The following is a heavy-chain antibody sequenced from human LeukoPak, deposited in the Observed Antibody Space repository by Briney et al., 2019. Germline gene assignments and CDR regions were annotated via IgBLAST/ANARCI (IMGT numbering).Heavy chain of an antibody. CDR2: IYYSGRT. J-gene: IGHJ4*02. CDR1: GDSISSGGSY. V-gene: IGHV4-31*03. CDR3: ARGGGSGYYPDY. D-gene: IGHD3-22*01. Sequence: SETLSLTCNVSGDSISSGGSYWSWIRQHPGKGLEWIGYIYYSGRTYYNPSLKSRVTISVGTSKNQFTLKLNSVTAADTAVYYCARGGGSGYYPDYWGQGTLVTVSS.